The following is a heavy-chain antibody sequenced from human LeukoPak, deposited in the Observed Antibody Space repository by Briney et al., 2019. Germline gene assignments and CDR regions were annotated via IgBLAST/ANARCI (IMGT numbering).Heavy chain of an antibody. J-gene: IGHJ6*03. CDR1: GDSVSSNSAA. V-gene: IGHV6-1*01. CDR3: ARVVAGQGYYYYYMDV. D-gene: IGHD6-19*01. CDR2: TYYRSKWYN. Sequence: SQTLSLTCAISGDSVSSNSAAWNWIRQSPSRGLEWLGRTYYRSKWYNDYAVSVKSRITINPDTSKDQFSLQLNSVTPEDTAVYYCARVVAGQGYYYYYMDVWGKGTTVTVSS.